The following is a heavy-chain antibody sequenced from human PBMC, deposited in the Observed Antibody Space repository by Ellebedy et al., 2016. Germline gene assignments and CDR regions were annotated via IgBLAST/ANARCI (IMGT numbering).Heavy chain of an antibody. CDR2: IYEGVTT. J-gene: IGHJ1*01. CDR3: TRSEGYCTSVSCYIESGQD. CDR1: SLKSAYFF. V-gene: IGHV4-31*02. Sequence: SLKSAYFFWGWMRQRPGRGLEWLGNIYEGVTTSYSPSLESRLSISVDTSQRQVSLKLTSVTAADSGTYYCTRSEGYCTSVSCYIESGQDWGHGTEVTVS. D-gene: IGHD2-8*01.